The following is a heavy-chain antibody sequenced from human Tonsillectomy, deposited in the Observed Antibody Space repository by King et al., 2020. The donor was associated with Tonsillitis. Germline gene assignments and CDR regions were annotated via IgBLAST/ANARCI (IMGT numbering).Heavy chain of an antibody. V-gene: IGHV3-53*04. D-gene: IGHD1-26*01. CDR2: IYSGGST. Sequence: VQLVESGGGLVQPGGSLRLSCAASGFTVSSNYMSWVRQAPGKGLEWVSVIYSGGSTYYADSVKGRFTISRHNSKNTLYLQMNSLRAEETAVYYCARDPLRGVGGFGYWGQGALVTVSS. J-gene: IGHJ4*02. CDR3: ARDPLRGVGGFGY. CDR1: GFTVSSNY.